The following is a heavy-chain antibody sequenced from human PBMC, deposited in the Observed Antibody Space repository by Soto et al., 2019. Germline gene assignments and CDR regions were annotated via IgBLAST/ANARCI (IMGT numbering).Heavy chain of an antibody. CDR1: GFSLNTYGVG. J-gene: IGHJ4*02. Sequence: QITLKESGPTLVKPTQTLTLTCTVSGFSLNTYGVGVGWIRQPPGKALEWLALIYWDDDKRYSPSLKSRLATTKDTSKTQVVLTMTNMEPVDTVTYYCARALGSWGAYYFDYWGQGTLVTVSS. V-gene: IGHV2-5*02. D-gene: IGHD3-16*01. CDR2: IYWDDDK. CDR3: ARALGSWGAYYFDY.